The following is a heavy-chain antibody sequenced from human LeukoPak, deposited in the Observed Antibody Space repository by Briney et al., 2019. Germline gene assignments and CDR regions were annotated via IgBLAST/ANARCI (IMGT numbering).Heavy chain of an antibody. CDR1: GFTFTTYW. J-gene: IGHJ4*02. CDR2: INQDGTDK. Sequence: GGSLRLSCAASGFTFTTYWMSWIRQAPGKGLEWVANINQDGTDKYYADSVKGRFTFSRDNSKNTLYLQMNSLRAEDTAVYYCAKEYCSNSVCHSLDYWGQGTLVTVSS. D-gene: IGHD2-8*01. CDR3: AKEYCSNSVCHSLDY. V-gene: IGHV3-7*01.